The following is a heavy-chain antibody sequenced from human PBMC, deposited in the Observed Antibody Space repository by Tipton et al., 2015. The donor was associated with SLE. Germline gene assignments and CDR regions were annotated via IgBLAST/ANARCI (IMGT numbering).Heavy chain of an antibody. D-gene: IGHD6-19*01. Sequence: RSLRLSCAASGFTFSSYGMHWVRQAPGKGLEWVAVIWYDGSNKYYVDSVKGRFTISRDNSKNTLYLQMNSLRAEDSAVYYCARDRGVAGIICDYWGQGTLVTVSS. CDR3: ARDRGVAGIICDY. J-gene: IGHJ4*02. V-gene: IGHV3-33*01. CDR2: IWYDGSNK. CDR1: GFTFSSYG.